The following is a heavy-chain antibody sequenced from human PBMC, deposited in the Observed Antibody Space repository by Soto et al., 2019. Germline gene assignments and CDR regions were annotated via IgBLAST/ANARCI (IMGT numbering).Heavy chain of an antibody. CDR2: ISAYNGNT. J-gene: IGHJ4*02. CDR3: AREPNFFDY. V-gene: IGHV1-18*01. Sequence: ASAKVSCEDSGVSNTSSCLSSVRQAPGQGLEWMGWISAYNGNTKYAQKLQGRVTMTTDTSTSTAYMELRSLISDDTAVYYCAREPNFFDYWGQGTLVTVSS. CDR1: GVSNTSSC.